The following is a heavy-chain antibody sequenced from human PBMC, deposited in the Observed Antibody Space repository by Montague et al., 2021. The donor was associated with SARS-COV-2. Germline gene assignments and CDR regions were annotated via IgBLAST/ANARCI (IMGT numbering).Heavy chain of an antibody. J-gene: IGHJ4*02. V-gene: IGHV4-4*02. CDR3: ARKGSVRSDLAY. CDR2: NYHTGIT. D-gene: IGHD3-10*01. Sequence: NYHTGITKYKPSLKSRVSMPVDKSRNHFSLRFTSVTAADTAIYYCARKGSVRSDLAYWGQGTLVTVSS.